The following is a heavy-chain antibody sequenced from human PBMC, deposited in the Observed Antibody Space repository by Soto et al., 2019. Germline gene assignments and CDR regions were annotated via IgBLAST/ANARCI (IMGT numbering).Heavy chain of an antibody. CDR1: GGSISSYY. V-gene: IGHV4-59*08. CDR2: IYYSGST. Sequence: QVQLQESGPGLVKPSETLSLTCTVSGGSISSYYWSWIRQPPGKGLEWIGYIYYSGSTKYNTSLKSRVTISVDTSKNQFSLKLSSVTAADTAVYYCARHHDSWGQGTLVTVSS. J-gene: IGHJ4*02. CDR3: ARHHDS.